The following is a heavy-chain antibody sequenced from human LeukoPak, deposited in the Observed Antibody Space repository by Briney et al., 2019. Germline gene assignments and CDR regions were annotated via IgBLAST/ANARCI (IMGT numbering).Heavy chain of an antibody. J-gene: IGHJ5*02. V-gene: IGHV1-2*02. CDR3: ARDFWSIAGAGPGFDP. CDR1: GGTFSSDG. D-gene: IGHD6-13*01. Sequence: ASVKVSCKASGGTFSSDGISWVRQAPGQGLEWMGWINPNSGGTNYAQKFQGRVTMTRDTSISTAYMELSRLRSDDTAVYYCARDFWSIAGAGPGFDPWGQGTLVIVSS. CDR2: INPNSGGT.